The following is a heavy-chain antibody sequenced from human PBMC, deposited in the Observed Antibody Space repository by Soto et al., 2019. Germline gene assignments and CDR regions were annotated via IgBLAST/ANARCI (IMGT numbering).Heavy chain of an antibody. CDR3: ARVGYYAGSGYNAFKI. CDR2: IYYSGST. J-gene: IGHJ3*02. CDR1: GGSISSGGYY. D-gene: IGHD3-22*01. Sequence: QVQLQESGPGLVKPSQTLSLTCTVSGGSISSGGYYWRWIRQHPGKGLEWIGYIYYSGSTYYNPSLKSRVTISVDTSKNQFSLKLSSVTAADTAVSYWARVGYYAGSGYNAFKIWGQGTMVTVSS. V-gene: IGHV4-31*03.